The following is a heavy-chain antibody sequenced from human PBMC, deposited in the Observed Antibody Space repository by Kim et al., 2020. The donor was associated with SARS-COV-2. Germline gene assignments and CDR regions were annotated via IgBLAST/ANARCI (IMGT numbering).Heavy chain of an antibody. CDR3: ASGKQAPNYDYYGLDV. J-gene: IGHJ6*02. D-gene: IGHD6-13*01. CDR2: IDHSGNT. Sequence: SETLSLTCAVYGGSFTGNYWSWIRQPPGKGLEWIGEIDHSGNTNYNPSLKSRVTISVDTSKNQFSLRMSSVTAADTAVFYCASGKQAPNYDYYGLDVWGPGTTVTVS. CDR1: GGSFTGNY. V-gene: IGHV4-34*01.